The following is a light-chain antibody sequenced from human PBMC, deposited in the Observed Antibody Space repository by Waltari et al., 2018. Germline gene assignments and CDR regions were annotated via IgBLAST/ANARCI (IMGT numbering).Light chain of an antibody. CDR1: NIGGKS. Sequence: SYVLTQPPAVSVAPGQTAKISCEGNNIGGKSVHWHQQKPGQAPVLVVFDDDARPSGIPPRFSGSNSENTATLTITRVEVGDGADYYCQVWDRSSDQPVFGGGT. CDR2: DDD. V-gene: IGLV3-21*02. CDR3: QVWDRSSDQPV. J-gene: IGLJ3*02.